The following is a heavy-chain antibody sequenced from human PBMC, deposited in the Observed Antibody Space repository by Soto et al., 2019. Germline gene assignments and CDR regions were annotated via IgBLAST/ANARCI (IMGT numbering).Heavy chain of an antibody. D-gene: IGHD3-10*01. CDR1: GGSISSSSWY. J-gene: IGHJ5*02. CDR3: ASYGRGPYYYRYSLHP. CDR2: FYGSGGT. Sequence: PSETLSLTCTVSGGSISSSSWYWCWIPQAPGKGGEGIWSFYGSGGTYYNLCLKSRVTICVATSKNHCSLGLGSVTAGEAAVLYCASYGRGPYYYRYSLHPWGQGP. V-gene: IGHV4-39*02.